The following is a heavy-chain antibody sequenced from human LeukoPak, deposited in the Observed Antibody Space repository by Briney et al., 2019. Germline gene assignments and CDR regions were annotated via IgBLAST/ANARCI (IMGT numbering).Heavy chain of an antibody. CDR2: IWYDGTNK. CDR1: GFTLSSYG. Sequence: GRSLRLSCATSGFTLSSYGKHWGRQAPGKGLEGVAVIWYDGTNKYYGDSVKGRFTISRDNSKKPLYLQMIGLRGEDTAVYYCARGDGYNVDEYLQHWGQGTLVIVSS. CDR3: ARGDGYNVDEYLQH. V-gene: IGHV3-33*01. D-gene: IGHD5-24*01. J-gene: IGHJ1*01.